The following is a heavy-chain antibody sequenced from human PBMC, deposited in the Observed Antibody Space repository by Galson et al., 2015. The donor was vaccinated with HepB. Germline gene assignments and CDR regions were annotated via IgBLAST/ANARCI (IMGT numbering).Heavy chain of an antibody. CDR2: INPKTGGT. CDR3: AREDRLGYVGLK. J-gene: IGHJ4*02. Sequence: SVTVSCKASGYTFTGYLIHWVRQAPGQGLEYMGRINPKTGGTNYVQKFQGRVTMTRDTSTTTGYMELIGLRSDDTAVYYCAREDRLGYVGLKWGQGTLVTVSS. CDR1: GYTFTGYL. D-gene: IGHD3-16*01. V-gene: IGHV1-2*06.